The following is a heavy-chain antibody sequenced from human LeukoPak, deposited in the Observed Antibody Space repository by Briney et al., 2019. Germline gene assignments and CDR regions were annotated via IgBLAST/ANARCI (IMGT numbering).Heavy chain of an antibody. J-gene: IGHJ4*02. Sequence: GGSLRLSCAASEFTVSSDYMDWVRQAPGKGLEWVGRSRNRAKSYTTDYAASVKGRFTISRDDSKSTLYLQMNSLETEDTAVYYCARDCSGGTCYTSYWGQGTLVTVSS. CDR2: SRNRAKSYTT. V-gene: IGHV3-72*01. CDR1: EFTVSSDY. D-gene: IGHD2-15*01. CDR3: ARDCSGGTCYTSY.